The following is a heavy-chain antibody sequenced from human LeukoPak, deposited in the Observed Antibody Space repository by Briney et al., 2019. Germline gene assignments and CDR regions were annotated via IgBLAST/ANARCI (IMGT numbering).Heavy chain of an antibody. CDR1: GFTFSSYG. CDR3: AKSPYSSGWVPSYFDY. J-gene: IGHJ4*02. Sequence: GGSLRLSCAASGFTFSSYGMHWVRQAPGKGLEWVALISFEGSNKYSADSVKGRFTISRDNSKNTLYLQMNSLRAEDTAVYYCAKSPYSSGWVPSYFDYWGQGTLVTVSS. V-gene: IGHV3-30*18. D-gene: IGHD6-19*01. CDR2: ISFEGSNK.